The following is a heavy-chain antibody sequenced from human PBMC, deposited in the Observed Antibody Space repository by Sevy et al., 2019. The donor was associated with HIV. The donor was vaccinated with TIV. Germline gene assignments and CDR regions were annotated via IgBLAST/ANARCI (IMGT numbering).Heavy chain of an antibody. D-gene: IGHD2-2*01. J-gene: IGHJ6*02. CDR2: INGDGSST. CDR3: VRQRGDTVVLPDVLPDYGMDV. CDR1: GFTFSNAW. V-gene: IGHV3-74*01. Sequence: GGSLRLSCAASGFTFSNAWMSWVRQAPGKGLVWVSRINGDGSSTSYADSVKGRFTISRDNAKNTLYLQMNSLRAEDTAVYYCVRQRGDTVVLPDVLPDYGMDVWGQGTTVTVSS.